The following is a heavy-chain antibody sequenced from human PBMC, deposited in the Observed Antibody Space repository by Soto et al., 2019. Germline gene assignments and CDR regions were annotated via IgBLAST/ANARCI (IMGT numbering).Heavy chain of an antibody. J-gene: IGHJ5*02. CDR2: IWYDGRNK. CDR1: GFTFSTYG. V-gene: IGHV3-33*01. D-gene: IGHD2-21*02. Sequence: QVQLVESGGGVVQPGRSLRLSCAASGFTFSTYGMHWVRQAPGKGLEWVAVIWYDGRNKFYADSVRGRFTISRDNSKNTLYLEMNSLRVEDTGVYYCARASLSYCGGDCHSTGEATWFDPWGQGTLVTVSS. CDR3: ARASLSYCGGDCHSTGEATWFDP.